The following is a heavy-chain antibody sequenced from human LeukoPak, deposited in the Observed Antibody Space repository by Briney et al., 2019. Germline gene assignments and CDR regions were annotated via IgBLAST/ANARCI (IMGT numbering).Heavy chain of an antibody. V-gene: IGHV4-59*08. CDR2: IYYSGSA. CDR1: GGSISSYY. D-gene: IGHD1-26*01. CDR3: ARTRSYSSRYFDY. Sequence: SETLSLTCTVSGGSISSYYWSWIRQPPGKGLEWIGYIYYSGSAYYNPSLKSRVTISVDTSKNQFSLKLSSVTAADTAVYYCARTRSYSSRYFDYWGQGTLVTVSS. J-gene: IGHJ4*02.